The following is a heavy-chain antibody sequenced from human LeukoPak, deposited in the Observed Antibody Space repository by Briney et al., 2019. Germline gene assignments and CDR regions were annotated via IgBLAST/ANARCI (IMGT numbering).Heavy chain of an antibody. J-gene: IGHJ6*03. CDR3: AKEGELWFGEFSGDYYMDV. Sequence: PGGSLRLSCAASGFTFDDYAMHWVRQAPGKGLEWAALISWDGDSSHCADSVKGRFTISRDNSKNSLYLQMNSLRTEDTALYYCAKEGELWFGEFSGDYYMDVWGKGTTVTISS. V-gene: IGHV3-43D*03. CDR1: GFTFDDYA. CDR2: ISWDGDSS. D-gene: IGHD3-10*01.